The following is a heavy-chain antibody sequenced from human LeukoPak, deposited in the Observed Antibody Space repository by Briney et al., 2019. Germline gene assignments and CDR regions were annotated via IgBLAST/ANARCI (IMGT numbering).Heavy chain of an antibody. V-gene: IGHV3-23*01. CDR3: AKSVAAAGTSY. J-gene: IGHJ4*02. D-gene: IGHD6-13*01. CDR1: GFTFSSYG. CDR2: ISGSGGST. Sequence: GGSLRLSCAASGFTFSSYGMSWVRQAPGKGLEWVSAISGSGGSTYYADSVKGRFTISRDNSKNTLYLQMNSLRAEDTAVYYCAKSVAAAGTSYWGQGTLVTVSS.